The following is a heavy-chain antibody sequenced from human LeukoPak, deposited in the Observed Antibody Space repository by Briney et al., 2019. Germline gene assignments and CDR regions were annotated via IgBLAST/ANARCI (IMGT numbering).Heavy chain of an antibody. Sequence: SETLSLTCTVSGGSISSSSYYWGWFRHPPGRGLGWIGSIYYSGSTYYNPSLKSRVTISVDTSKNQFSLKLSSVTAADTAVYYCARDRPVPNYDFWSGYHYWGQGTLVTVSS. CDR3: ARDRPVPNYDFWSGYHY. J-gene: IGHJ4*02. CDR2: IYYSGST. D-gene: IGHD3-3*01. CDR1: GGSISSSSYY. V-gene: IGHV4-39*07.